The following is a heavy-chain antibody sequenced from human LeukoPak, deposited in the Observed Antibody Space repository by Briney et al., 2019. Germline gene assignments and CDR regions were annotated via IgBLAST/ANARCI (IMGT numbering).Heavy chain of an antibody. CDR1: GGSMGNSY. CDR2: IYSSGST. CDR3: GRDPNRST. D-gene: IGHD2/OR15-2a*01. J-gene: IGHJ5*02. V-gene: IGHV4-4*07. Sequence: PSETLSLTCAVSGGSMGNSYWSWIRQPAGKGLEWIGRIYSSGSTNYNPSLKSRVTMSIDTSTNQFSLKLTSVTAADTGIYYCGRDPNRSTWGQGILVTVSS.